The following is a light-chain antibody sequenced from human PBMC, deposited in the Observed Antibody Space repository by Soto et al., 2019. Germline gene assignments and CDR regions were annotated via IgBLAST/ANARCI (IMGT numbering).Light chain of an antibody. CDR3: CSYAGTVAYV. J-gene: IGLJ1*01. V-gene: IGLV2-23*02. CDR1: RRDVGNYNL. Sequence: QSVLSHPATVCGSPGQSISLSCAGTRRDVGNYNLVSWYQQPPGKAPKLIICAVNTRPSGVSNRFSGSKSGNTASLTISGLQAEDEADYYCCSYAGTVAYVFGTGTTVTVL. CDR2: AVN.